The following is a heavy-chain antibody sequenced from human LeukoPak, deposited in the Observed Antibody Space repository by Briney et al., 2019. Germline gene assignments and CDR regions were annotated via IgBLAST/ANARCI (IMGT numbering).Heavy chain of an antibody. CDR3: ARTVLSTVTTPLAFDI. CDR2: IRYDGSNK. D-gene: IGHD4-17*01. V-gene: IGHV3-30*04. Sequence: QPGRSLRLSCAASGFTFSSYAMHWVRQAPGKGLEWVAFIRYDGSNKYYADSVKGRFTISRDNSKNTLYLQMNSLRAEDTAVYYCARTVLSTVTTPLAFDIWGQGTMVTVSS. J-gene: IGHJ3*02. CDR1: GFTFSSYA.